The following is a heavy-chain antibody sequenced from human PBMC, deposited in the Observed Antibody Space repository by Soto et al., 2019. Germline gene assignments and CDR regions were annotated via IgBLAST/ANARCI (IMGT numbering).Heavy chain of an antibody. D-gene: IGHD6-13*01. Sequence: ASVKVSCKASGYTFTSYCISWVRQAPGQGLEWMGWISAYNGNTNYAQKLQGRVTMTTDTSTSTAYMELRSLRSDDTAVYYCASSVVIAAAGDYYGMDVWGQGTTVTVSS. CDR3: ASSVVIAAAGDYYGMDV. J-gene: IGHJ6*02. CDR1: GYTFTSYC. CDR2: ISAYNGNT. V-gene: IGHV1-18*01.